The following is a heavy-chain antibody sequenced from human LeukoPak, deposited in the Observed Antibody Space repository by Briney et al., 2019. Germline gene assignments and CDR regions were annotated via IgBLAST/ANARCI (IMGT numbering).Heavy chain of an antibody. Sequence: SETLSLTYTVSGGSVSSGSYYWSWIRQPPGKGLEWIGYTYYSGSTNYNPSLKSRVTISVDTSKNQFSLKLSSVTAADTAVYYCARDYGDLPYYYYGMDVWGQGTTVTVSS. D-gene: IGHD4-17*01. CDR2: TYYSGST. CDR3: ARDYGDLPYYYYGMDV. J-gene: IGHJ6*02. CDR1: GGSVSSGSYY. V-gene: IGHV4-61*01.